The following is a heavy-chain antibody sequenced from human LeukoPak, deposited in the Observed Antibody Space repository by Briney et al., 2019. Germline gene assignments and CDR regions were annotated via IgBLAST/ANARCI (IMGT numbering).Heavy chain of an antibody. CDR1: GFTFSSYW. CDR3: ARVKGELNFDY. J-gene: IGHJ4*02. CDR2: INSDESST. Sequence: GGSLSLSCAASGFTFSSYWMHWVRQAPGKGLVWVSRINSDESSTTYADSVKGRFTISRDNAKNTLYLQMNSLRAEDTAVYYCARVKGELNFDYWGQGTLVTVSS. D-gene: IGHD1-26*01. V-gene: IGHV3-74*01.